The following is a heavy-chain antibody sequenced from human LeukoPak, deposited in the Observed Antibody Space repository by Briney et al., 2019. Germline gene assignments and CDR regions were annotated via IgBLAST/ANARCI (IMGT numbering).Heavy chain of an antibody. Sequence: GASVKVSCKASGYTFTSYAMNWVRQAPGQGLEWMGWINTNTGNPTYAQGFTGRFVFSLDTSVSTAYLQISSLKAEDTAVYYCARGTRSWDTTLFDYWGQGTLVTVSS. J-gene: IGHJ4*02. D-gene: IGHD6-13*01. V-gene: IGHV7-4-1*02. CDR3: ARGTRSWDTTLFDY. CDR2: INTNTGNP. CDR1: GYTFTSYA.